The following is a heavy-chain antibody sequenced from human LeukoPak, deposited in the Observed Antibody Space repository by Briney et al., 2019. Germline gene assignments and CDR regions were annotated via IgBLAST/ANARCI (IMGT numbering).Heavy chain of an antibody. CDR2: IYYSGST. CDR1: GGSISSGSYY. J-gene: IGHJ4*02. CDR3: ARHADSGWSSFDC. V-gene: IGHV4-61*02. D-gene: IGHD6-19*01. Sequence: SQTLSLTCTVSGGSISSGSYYWSWIRQPPGKGLEWIGCIYYSGSTNYNPSLKSRVIISGDTSKNQFSLELSSVTAADTAVYYCARHADSGWSSFDCWGQGTLVTVSS.